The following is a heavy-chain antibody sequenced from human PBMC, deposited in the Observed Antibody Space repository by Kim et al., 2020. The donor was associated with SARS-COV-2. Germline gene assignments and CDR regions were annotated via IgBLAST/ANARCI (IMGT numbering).Heavy chain of an antibody. J-gene: IGHJ5*02. D-gene: IGHD2-2*01. V-gene: IGHV4-34*01. Sequence: SETLSLTCAVYGGSFSGYYWSWIRQPPGKGLEWIGEINHSGSTNYNPSLKSRVTISVDTSKNQFSLKLSSVTAADTAVYYCARVRGPRQGDCSSTSCHVEGWFDPWGQGTLVTVSS. CDR2: INHSGST. CDR1: GGSFSGYY. CDR3: ARVRGPRQGDCSSTSCHVEGWFDP.